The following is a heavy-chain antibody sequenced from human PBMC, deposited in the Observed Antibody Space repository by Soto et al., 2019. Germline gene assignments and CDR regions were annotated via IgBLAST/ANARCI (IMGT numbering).Heavy chain of an antibody. J-gene: IGHJ4*02. Sequence: PGESLKISCQGSGYRFTTYWISWVRQMPGKGLECMGRIDPTDSYTDYSPSFEGHVTMSVDRSINTAYLEWSSLKASDTAMYYCAIRPRAHDTSCYQNSVNWGLETLLAVFS. CDR3: AIRPRAHDTSCYQNSVN. CDR2: IDPTDSYT. CDR1: GYRFTTYW. V-gene: IGHV5-10-1*01. D-gene: IGHD3-22*01.